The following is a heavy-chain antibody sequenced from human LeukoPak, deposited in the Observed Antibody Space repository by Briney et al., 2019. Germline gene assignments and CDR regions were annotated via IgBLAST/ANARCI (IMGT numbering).Heavy chain of an antibody. J-gene: IGHJ3*02. Sequence: SETLSLTCTVSGGSISSYYWSWIRQPPGKGLEWIGYIYYSGSTNYNPSLKSRVTISVDTSKNQFSLKLSSVTAADTAVYYCARGGPAPRYDAFDIWGQGTMATVSS. CDR2: IYYSGST. CDR3: ARGGPAPRYDAFDI. V-gene: IGHV4-59*01. D-gene: IGHD1-26*01. CDR1: GGSISSYY.